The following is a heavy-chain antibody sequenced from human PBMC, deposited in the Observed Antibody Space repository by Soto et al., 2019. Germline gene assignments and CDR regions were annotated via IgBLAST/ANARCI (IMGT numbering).Heavy chain of an antibody. D-gene: IGHD3-10*01. Sequence: GGSLRLSCAASGFTFSSYWMSWVRQAPGKGLEWVANIKQDGSEKYYVDSVKGRFTISRDNAKNSLYLQMNSLRAEDTAVYYCARDLFDSWYYGSGSPGGGMDVWGQGTTVTVSS. CDR3: ARDLFDSWYYGSGSPGGGMDV. CDR2: IKQDGSEK. CDR1: GFTFSSYW. V-gene: IGHV3-7*03. J-gene: IGHJ6*02.